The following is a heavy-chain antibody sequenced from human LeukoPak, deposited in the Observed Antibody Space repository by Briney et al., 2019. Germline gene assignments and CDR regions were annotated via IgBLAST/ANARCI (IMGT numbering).Heavy chain of an antibody. D-gene: IGHD3-10*01. V-gene: IGHV3-74*01. J-gene: IGHJ4*02. CDR3: SSGIYNNDS. CDR1: GLTFSSYW. Sequence: QTGGSLRLSCTASGLTFSSYWMHWVRQAPGKGPVWVAHIKSDGSGTSYADSVKGRFTISRDNAKNALYLQMNSLRAEDTAVYYCSSGIYNNDSGGKEPLVTVP. CDR2: IKSDGSGT.